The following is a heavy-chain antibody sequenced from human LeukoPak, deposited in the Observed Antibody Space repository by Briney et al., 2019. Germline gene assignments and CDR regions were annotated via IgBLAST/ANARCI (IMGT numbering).Heavy chain of an antibody. CDR1: GGSISRSRDY. CDR2: IYYSGST. CDR3: ARRSGPVTRNYYYYYMDV. J-gene: IGHJ6*03. D-gene: IGHD4-17*01. V-gene: IGHV4-39*01. Sequence: SETLSLTCTVSGGSISRSRDYWGWIRQPPGKGLEWIGSIYYSGSTYYNPSLKSRVTISVDTSKNQFSLKLSSVTAADTAVYYCARRSGPVTRNYYYYYMDVWGKGTTVTISS.